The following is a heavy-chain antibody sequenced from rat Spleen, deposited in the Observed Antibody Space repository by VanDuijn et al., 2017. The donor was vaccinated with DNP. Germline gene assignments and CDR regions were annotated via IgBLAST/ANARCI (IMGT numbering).Heavy chain of an antibody. CDR3: ARFMYTTDYYYSYYYAMDA. V-gene: IGHV5-22*01. D-gene: IGHD1-6*01. CDR2: ISYDGGRT. Sequence: EVQLVESGGGLVQPGRSLKLSCTASGFTFSDYYMAWVRQAPTKGLEWVAYISYDGGRTSYGDSVKGRFTISRDNAKSTLYLQMNSLRSDDMATYYCARFMYTTDYYYSYYYAMDAWGQGTSVTVSS. J-gene: IGHJ4*01. CDR1: GFTFSDYY.